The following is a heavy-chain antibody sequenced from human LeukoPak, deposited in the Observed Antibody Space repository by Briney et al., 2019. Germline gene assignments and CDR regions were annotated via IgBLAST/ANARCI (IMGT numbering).Heavy chain of an antibody. Sequence: PSETLSLTCIVSGDSLTNYYWSWIRKPPGKGLEWVGYFHHSGNTKYNPSFSSRVTMSVDTSKNQFSLKLISVTAADTAVYYCARDSRTGYLDVFDLWGQGTMVTVSS. CDR3: ARDSRTGYLDVFDL. CDR2: FHHSGNT. V-gene: IGHV4-59*01. CDR1: GDSLTNYY. D-gene: IGHD1-14*01. J-gene: IGHJ3*01.